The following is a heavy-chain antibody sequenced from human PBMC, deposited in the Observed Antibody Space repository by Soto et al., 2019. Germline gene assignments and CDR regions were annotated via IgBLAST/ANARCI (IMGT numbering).Heavy chain of an antibody. CDR2: IIPIFGTA. Sequence: SVKVSCQASGGTFSSYAISWVRQAPGQGLEWMGGIIPIFGTANYAQKFQGRVTITADESTSTAYMELSSLRSEDTAVYYCARGRRYCSSTSCYLLGYYYYYYGMDVWGQGTTVTVSS. CDR3: ARGRRYCSSTSCYLLGYYYYYYGMDV. CDR1: GGTFSSYA. J-gene: IGHJ6*02. V-gene: IGHV1-69*13. D-gene: IGHD2-2*01.